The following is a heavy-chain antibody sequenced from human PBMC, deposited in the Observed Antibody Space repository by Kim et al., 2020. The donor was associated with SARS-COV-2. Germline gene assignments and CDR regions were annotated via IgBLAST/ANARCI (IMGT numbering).Heavy chain of an antibody. CDR2: IWYDGSNK. Sequence: GGSLRLSCAASGFSFSSYGMHWVRQAPGKGLEWVAVIWYDGSNKQYIDSVKGRFTISRDNSKKTLHLQMDSLRADDSAMYYCARSLTRDGYTYVYFDLWG. CDR1: GFSFSSYG. CDR3: ARSLTRDGYTYVYFDL. D-gene: IGHD5-12*01. J-gene: IGHJ4*01. V-gene: IGHV3-33*01.